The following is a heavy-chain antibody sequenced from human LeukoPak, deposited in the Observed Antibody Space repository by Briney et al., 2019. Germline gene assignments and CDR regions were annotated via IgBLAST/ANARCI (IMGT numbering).Heavy chain of an antibody. V-gene: IGHV1-2*04. J-gene: IGHJ3*02. D-gene: IGHD1-26*01. Sequence: GASVKVSCKASGYTFTGYYMHWVRQAPGQGLEWMGWINPNSGGTNYAPKFQGWVTMTRDTSISTAYMELSRLRSDDTAVYYCASGIVGAPDDAFDIWGQGTMVTVSS. CDR3: ASGIVGAPDDAFDI. CDR1: GYTFTGYY. CDR2: INPNSGGT.